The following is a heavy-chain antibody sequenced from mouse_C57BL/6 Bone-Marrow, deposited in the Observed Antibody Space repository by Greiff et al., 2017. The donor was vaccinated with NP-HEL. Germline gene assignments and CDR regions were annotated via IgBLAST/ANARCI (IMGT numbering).Heavy chain of an antibody. CDR1: GFTFNTYA. J-gene: IGHJ1*03. CDR2: IRSKSSNYAT. Sequence: EVQVVESGGGLVQPKGSLKLSCAASGFTFNTYAMHWVRQAPGKGLEWVARIRSKSSNYATYYADSVKDRFTISRDDSQSMLYLQMNNLKTEDTAMYYCVREIYYYGSSHWYFDVWGTGTTVTVSS. CDR3: VREIYYYGSSHWYFDV. V-gene: IGHV10-3*01. D-gene: IGHD1-1*01.